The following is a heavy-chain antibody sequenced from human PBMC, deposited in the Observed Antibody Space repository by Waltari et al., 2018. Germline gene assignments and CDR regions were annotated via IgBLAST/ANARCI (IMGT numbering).Heavy chain of an antibody. Sequence: QVQLQQWGAGLLKPSETLSLTCAVYGGSFSGYYWSWIRQPPGKGLEWIGEINHSGSTNHNPSLKRRVTISVDTSKNRVSLKLSSVTAADTVVYYCARRGYYYDSSGYYYYWGQGTLVTVSS. CDR1: GGSFSGYY. V-gene: IGHV4-34*01. D-gene: IGHD3-22*01. J-gene: IGHJ4*02. CDR3: ARRGYYYDSSGYYYY. CDR2: INHSGST.